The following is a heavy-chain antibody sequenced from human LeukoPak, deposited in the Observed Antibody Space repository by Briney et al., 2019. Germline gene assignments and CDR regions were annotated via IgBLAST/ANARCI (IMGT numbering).Heavy chain of an antibody. D-gene: IGHD6-13*01. Sequence: TGGSLRLSCAASGFSFSDYYMSWIRQAPGKGLEWVSYISSSGSTIYYADSVKGRFTISRDNSKNTLYLQMNSLRGEDTAVYYCAKDKAPGSWHTPSDYWGRGTLVTVSS. CDR3: AKDKAPGSWHTPSDY. CDR1: GFSFSDYY. CDR2: ISSSGSTI. J-gene: IGHJ4*02. V-gene: IGHV3-11*01.